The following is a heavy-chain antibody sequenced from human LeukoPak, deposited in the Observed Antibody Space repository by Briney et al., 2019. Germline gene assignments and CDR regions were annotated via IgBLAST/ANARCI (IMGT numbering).Heavy chain of an antibody. Sequence: GGSLRLSCAPSGFTFSSYGMHWVRQAPGKGLEWVAVISSDGNNKNYVDSVKGRFTFSRDNSKNTLYLQMNSLRAEDTAVYYCAKGNDIGGYYYPHFDYWGQGTLVTVSS. CDR2: ISSDGNNK. J-gene: IGHJ4*02. CDR3: AKGNDIGGYYYPHFDY. D-gene: IGHD3-22*01. V-gene: IGHV3-30*18. CDR1: GFTFSSYG.